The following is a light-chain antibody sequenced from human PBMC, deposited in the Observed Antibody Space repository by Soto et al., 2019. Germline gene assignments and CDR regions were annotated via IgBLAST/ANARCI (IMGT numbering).Light chain of an antibody. CDR2: GAS. V-gene: IGKV3-20*01. CDR1: QSIRSSY. Sequence: EIVLTQSPGTLSLSPGERATLSCRASQSIRSSYLAWYKQKPGQAPRLLIYGASSRATGIPDRFSGSGSGTDFTLTISRLEPEDFAVYYCQQYGSSPPYTFGQGTRLEIK. J-gene: IGKJ5*01. CDR3: QQYGSSPPYT.